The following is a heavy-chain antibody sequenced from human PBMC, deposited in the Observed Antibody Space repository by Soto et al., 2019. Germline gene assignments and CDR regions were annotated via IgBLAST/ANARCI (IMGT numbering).Heavy chain of an antibody. J-gene: IGHJ6*02. Sequence: QVQVVQSGAEVKKPGASVKVSCKASGYTFTSYYMHSVGQAPGQGLEWMGIINPSGGSTSYAQKSHGRVTMTRDTSTSTVYMELSSLRSEDTAVYYCARDGGDVWGQGTTVTVSS. V-gene: IGHV1-46*01. D-gene: IGHD3-16*01. CDR3: ARDGGDV. CDR2: INPSGGST. CDR1: GYTFTSYY.